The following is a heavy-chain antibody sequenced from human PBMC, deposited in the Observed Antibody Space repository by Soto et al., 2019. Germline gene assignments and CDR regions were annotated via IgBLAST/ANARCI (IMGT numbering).Heavy chain of an antibody. CDR3: ARWRIQFGLPLNYYYYGMDV. V-gene: IGHV1-18*01. J-gene: IGHJ6*02. Sequence: GASVKVSCKASGYTFTSYGISWVRQAPGQGLEWMGWISAYNGNTNYAQKLQGRVTMTTDTSTSTAYMELRSLRSDDTAVYYCARWRIQFGLPLNYYYYGMDVWGQGTTVTVSS. D-gene: IGHD5-18*01. CDR1: GYTFTSYG. CDR2: ISAYNGNT.